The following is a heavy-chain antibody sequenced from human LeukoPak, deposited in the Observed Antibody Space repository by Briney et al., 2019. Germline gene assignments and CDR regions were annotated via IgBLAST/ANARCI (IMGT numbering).Heavy chain of an antibody. Sequence: ASVKVSCKISGYTLTEVSMHWVRQAPGKGLEWMGRFDPEDGETLSAQRFQGRLTMTEDTSADTTYMELSSLTSDDTALYYCATGTVSSSWLGIFDFWGQGTLVTVSS. CDR1: GYTLTEVS. CDR3: ATGTVSSSWLGIFDF. CDR2: FDPEDGET. J-gene: IGHJ4*02. D-gene: IGHD6-13*01. V-gene: IGHV1-24*01.